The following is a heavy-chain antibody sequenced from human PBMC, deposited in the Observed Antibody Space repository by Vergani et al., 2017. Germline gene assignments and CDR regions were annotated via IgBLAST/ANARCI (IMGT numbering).Heavy chain of an antibody. J-gene: IGHJ5*01. CDR2: IYYTGST. V-gene: IGHV4-39*02. D-gene: IGHD2-15*01. CDR3: ARFPKIVGENWFDS. CDR1: GYSISTRNYY. Sequence: QLQLQQSGPGLVKPSETLSLTCTVSGYSISTRNYYWGWIRQPPGKGLEWIGNIYYTGSTYYNPSLKSRVTISVDTSKDHFSLQLSSVTATDTAVYYCARFPKIVGENWFDSWGQGTLVTVSS.